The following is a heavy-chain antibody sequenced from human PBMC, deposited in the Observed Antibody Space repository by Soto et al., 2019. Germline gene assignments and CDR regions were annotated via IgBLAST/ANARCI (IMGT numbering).Heavy chain of an antibody. CDR2: IYCSGST. Sequence: SETLSLTCTVSDGSISSYYWSWIRQPPGKGLEWIGYIYCSGSTNYNPSLKSRVTISVDTSKNQFSLKLSSVTAADTAVYYCARHSGYDFWSGYYRGIDAFGIWGQGTMVTVSS. J-gene: IGHJ3*02. CDR1: DGSISSYY. V-gene: IGHV4-59*08. D-gene: IGHD3-3*01. CDR3: ARHSGYDFWSGYYRGIDAFGI.